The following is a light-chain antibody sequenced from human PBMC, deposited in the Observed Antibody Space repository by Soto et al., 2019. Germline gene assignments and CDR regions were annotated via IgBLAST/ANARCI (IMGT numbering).Light chain of an antibody. CDR2: DTD. CDR3: LLYDGAVRV. CDR1: TGSVTSGHY. J-gene: IGLJ2*01. Sequence: QSVVTQEPSLTVSPGGTVTLTCGSSTGSVTSGHYPYWFQQKPGQAPRTLIYDTDNKHSWTPARFSGSLLGGKAALTLSGAQPEDEADYYCLLYDGAVRVFGGGTKLTVL. V-gene: IGLV7-46*01.